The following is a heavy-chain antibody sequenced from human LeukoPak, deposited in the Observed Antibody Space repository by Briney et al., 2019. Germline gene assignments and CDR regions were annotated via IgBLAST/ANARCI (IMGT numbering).Heavy chain of an antibody. V-gene: IGHV4-59*12. CDR2: IYYSGST. J-gene: IGHJ6*03. D-gene: IGHD3-10*01. CDR3: ARDRVRGVISGGDYYYYYMDV. CDR1: GGSISSYY. Sequence: SETLSLTCTVSGGSISSYYWSWIRQPPGKGLEWIGYIYYSGSTNYNPSLKSRVTISVDTSKNQFSLKLSSVTAADTAVYYCARDRVRGVISGGDYYYYYMDVWGKGTTVTISS.